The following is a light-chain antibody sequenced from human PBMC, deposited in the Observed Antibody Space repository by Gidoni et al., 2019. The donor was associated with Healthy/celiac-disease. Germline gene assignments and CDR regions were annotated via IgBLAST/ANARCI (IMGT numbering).Light chain of an antibody. CDR3: QQRSNWPPYT. V-gene: IGKV3-11*01. CDR1: QSVSSY. J-gene: IGKJ2*01. Sequence: EIVLTQSPATLSLSPGERGTLSCRARQSVSSYLAWYQQKPGQAPRLLIYDASNRATGIPARFSGSGSGTDFTLTISSLEPEDFAVYYCQQRSNWPPYTFGQXTKLEIK. CDR2: DAS.